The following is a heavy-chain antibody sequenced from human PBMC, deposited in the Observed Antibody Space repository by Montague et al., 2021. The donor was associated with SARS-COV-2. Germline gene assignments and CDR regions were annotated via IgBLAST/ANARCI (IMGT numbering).Heavy chain of an antibody. D-gene: IGHD3-22*01. Sequence: SETLSLTCAVYDGSFGDYSWTWIPQPPGKGLEWIGEINHRGSTNYNPSLKSRVTISVDTSKNQFSLKMTSVTAADTAVYYCARGRQHINMVVVVVTGGEYYFDFWGQGTLVAVSS. V-gene: IGHV4-34*01. CDR2: INHRGST. CDR3: ARGRQHINMVVVVVTGGEYYFDF. J-gene: IGHJ4*02. CDR1: DGSFGDYS.